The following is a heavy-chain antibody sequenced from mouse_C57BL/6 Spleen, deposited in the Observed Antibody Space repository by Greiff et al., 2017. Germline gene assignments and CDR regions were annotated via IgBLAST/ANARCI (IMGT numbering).Heavy chain of an antibody. D-gene: IGHD1-1*02. CDR3: ARGGGFSYYFGY. CDR2: ISDGGSYT. CDR1: GFTFSSYA. Sequence: EVQGVESGGGLVKPGGSLKLSCAASGFTFSSYAMPWVRQTPEQRLEWVATISDGGSYTYYPDNVKGRFTITIDNAKNNQYLQMSHLKSEYTAMYYCARGGGFSYYFGYWGQGTTLTVAS. J-gene: IGHJ2*01. V-gene: IGHV5-4*01.